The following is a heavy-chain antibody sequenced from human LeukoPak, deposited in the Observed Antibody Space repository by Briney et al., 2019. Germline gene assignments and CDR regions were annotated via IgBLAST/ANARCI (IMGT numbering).Heavy chain of an antibody. CDR3: ARHLPHDTLTGYYTGYYYYGMDV. V-gene: IGHV4-59*08. CDR2: IYYSGST. Sequence: SETLSLTCTVSGGSISSYYWSWIRQPPGKGLEWIGYIYYSGSTNYNPSLKSRVTISVDTSKNQFSLKLSSVTAADTAVYYCARHLPHDTLTGYYTGYYYYGMDVWGQGTTVTVSS. CDR1: GGSISSYY. J-gene: IGHJ6*02. D-gene: IGHD3-9*01.